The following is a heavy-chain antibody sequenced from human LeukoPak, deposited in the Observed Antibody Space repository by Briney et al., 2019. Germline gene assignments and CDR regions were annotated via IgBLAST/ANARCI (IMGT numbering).Heavy chain of an antibody. D-gene: IGHD3-16*02. CDR3: AKAGSIWGSYREYFDY. V-gene: IGHV3-23*01. J-gene: IGHJ4*02. Sequence: GGSLRLSCAASGFTFSSYAMSWVRQAPGKGLEWVSAISGSGGSTYYADSVKGRFTISRDNSKNTLYLQMNSLRAEDTAVYYCAKAGSIWGSYREYFDYWGQGTLVTVSS. CDR2: ISGSGGST. CDR1: GFTFSSYA.